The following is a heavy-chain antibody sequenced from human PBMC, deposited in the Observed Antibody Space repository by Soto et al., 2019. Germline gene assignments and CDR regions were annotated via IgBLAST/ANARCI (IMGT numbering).Heavy chain of an antibody. CDR3: ARGVTTVTTIDY. CDR2: IYHSGST. V-gene: IGHV4-30-2*01. D-gene: IGHD4-17*01. J-gene: IGHJ4*02. Sequence: QLQLQESGSGLVKPSQTLSLTCAVSGGSISSGGYSWSWIRPPPGKGLEWIGYIYHSGSTYYNPSLKSRVTISVDRSKNQFSLKLSSVTAADTAVYYCARGVTTVTTIDYWGQGTLVTVSS. CDR1: GGSISSGGYS.